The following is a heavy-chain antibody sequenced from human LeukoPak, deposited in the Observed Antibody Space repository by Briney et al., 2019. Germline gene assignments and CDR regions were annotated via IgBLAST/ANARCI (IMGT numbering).Heavy chain of an antibody. CDR2: ISGSGGST. V-gene: IGHV3-23*01. D-gene: IGHD3-9*01. CDR1: GFTFSSYA. Sequence: GGSLRLSCAASGFTFSSYAMSWVRQAPGKGLEWVSAISGSGGSTYYADSVKGRFTISRDNSKNTLYLQMNSLRAEDTAVCYCAKGHTIAHDAFDIWGQGTMVTVSS. J-gene: IGHJ3*02. CDR3: AKGHTIAHDAFDI.